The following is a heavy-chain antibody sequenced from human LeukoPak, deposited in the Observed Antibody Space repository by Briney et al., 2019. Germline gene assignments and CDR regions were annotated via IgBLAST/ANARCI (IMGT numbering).Heavy chain of an antibody. J-gene: IGHJ4*02. CDR1: GASISSATYL. CDR3: TRQHSGYSDY. V-gene: IGHV4-39*01. CDR2: IYESGRT. D-gene: IGHD3-22*01. Sequence: PSETLSLTCTVSGASISSATYLWGWIRQPPGKGLEWFGNIYESGRTYHNPSLKSRVTVSADTSKNQFFLKLTSVTAADTAVYYCTRQHSGYSDYWGQGPLVTVSS.